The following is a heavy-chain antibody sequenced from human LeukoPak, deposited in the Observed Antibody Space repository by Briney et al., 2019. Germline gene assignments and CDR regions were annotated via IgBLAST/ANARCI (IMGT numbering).Heavy chain of an antibody. CDR3: AKEGGRDTIFGVVIPPG. J-gene: IGHJ4*02. CDR2: IIPIFGTA. D-gene: IGHD3-3*01. V-gene: IGHV1-69*13. Sequence: ASVKVSCKASGGTFSSYAISWVRQAPGQGLEWMGGIIPIFGTANYAQKFQGRVTITADESTSTAYMELSSLRSEDTAVYYCAKEGGRDTIFGVVIPPGWGQGTLVTVSS. CDR1: GGTFSSYA.